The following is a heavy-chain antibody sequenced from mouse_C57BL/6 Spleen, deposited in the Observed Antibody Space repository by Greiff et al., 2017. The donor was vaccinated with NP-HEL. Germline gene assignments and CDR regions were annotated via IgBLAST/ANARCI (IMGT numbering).Heavy chain of an antibody. CDR3: ARRGDYYGSSYSAMDY. Sequence: EVKLMESGGGLVKPGGSLKLSCAASGFTFSDYGMHWVRQAPEKGLEWVAYISSGSSTIYYVDTVKGRFTISRDNAKNTLFLQMTSLRSEDTAMYYCARRGDYYGSSYSAMDYWGQGTSVTVSS. CDR2: ISSGSSTI. V-gene: IGHV5-17*01. D-gene: IGHD1-1*01. CDR1: GFTFSDYG. J-gene: IGHJ4*01.